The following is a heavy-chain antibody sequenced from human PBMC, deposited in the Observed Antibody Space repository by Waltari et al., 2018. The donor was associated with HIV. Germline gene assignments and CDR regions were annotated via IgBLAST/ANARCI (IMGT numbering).Heavy chain of an antibody. CDR3: ARGGFGMTTVTMGWFDP. D-gene: IGHD4-17*01. CDR2: ISAYNGNI. J-gene: IGHJ5*02. V-gene: IGHV1-18*01. Sequence: QVHLVQSGVEVKKPGASVKVSCKTSGYTFSNYGISWVRQALGQGLEWMGWISAYNGNINYAQKLHGRVTLTTDTSTSTAYMELRSLQSDDTAIYYCARGGFGMTTVTMGWFDPWGQEPWSPSPQ. CDR1: GYTFSNYG.